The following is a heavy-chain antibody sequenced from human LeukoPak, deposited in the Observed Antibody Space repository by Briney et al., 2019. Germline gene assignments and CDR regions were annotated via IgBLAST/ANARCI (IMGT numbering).Heavy chain of an antibody. CDR1: GGSISSHY. D-gene: IGHD2-2*01. V-gene: IGHV4-4*07. Sequence: PSETLSLTCTVSGGSISSHYWSWIRQPAGKGLEWIGRIYTSGSTNYNPSLKSRVTMSVDTSKNQLSLKLSSVTAADTAVYYCARVRGCSSTSCYFFDYWGQGTLVTVSS. CDR2: IYTSGST. CDR3: ARVRGCSSTSCYFFDY. J-gene: IGHJ4*02.